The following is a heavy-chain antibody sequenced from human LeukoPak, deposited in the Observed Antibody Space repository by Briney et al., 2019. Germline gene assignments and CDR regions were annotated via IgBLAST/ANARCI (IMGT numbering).Heavy chain of an antibody. Sequence: ASVKVSCKASGGTFSSYAISWVRQAPGQGLEWMGGIIPIFGTANYAPKFQGRVTITTDESTSTAYMELSSLRSEDTAVYYCARGGGYSYGYYLSWGQGTLVTVSS. CDR2: IIPIFGTA. J-gene: IGHJ5*02. V-gene: IGHV1-69*05. D-gene: IGHD5-18*01. CDR1: GGTFSSYA. CDR3: ARGGGYSYGYYLS.